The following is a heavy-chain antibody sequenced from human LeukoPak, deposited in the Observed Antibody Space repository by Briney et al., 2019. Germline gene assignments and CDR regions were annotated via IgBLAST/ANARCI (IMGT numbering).Heavy chain of an antibody. J-gene: IGHJ6*03. Sequence: GGSLRLSCAASGFTFSSYAMSWVRQAPGKGLEWVSAISGSGGSTYYADSVKGRFTISRDNSKNTLYLQMNSLRAEHTAVYYCAKDRAAGTQYMDVWGKGTTVTVSS. CDR3: AKDRAAGTQYMDV. CDR2: ISGSGGST. D-gene: IGHD6-13*01. CDR1: GFTFSSYA. V-gene: IGHV3-23*01.